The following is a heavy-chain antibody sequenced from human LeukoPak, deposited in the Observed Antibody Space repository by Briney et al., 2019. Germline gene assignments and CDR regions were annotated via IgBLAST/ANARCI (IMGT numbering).Heavy chain of an antibody. J-gene: IGHJ6*02. CDR1: GFLFSPYE. D-gene: IGHD4/OR15-4a*01. CDR3: ARVDYGDGMDV. V-gene: IGHV3-48*03. CDR2: INSPSSTI. Sequence: GGSLRLSCAASGFLFSPYEFNWVRRAPGKGLEWVSYINSPSSTIYYADSVKGRLTISRDNGKNSLYLQMNSLRAEDTAIYYCARVDYGDGMDVWGQGTTVTVSS.